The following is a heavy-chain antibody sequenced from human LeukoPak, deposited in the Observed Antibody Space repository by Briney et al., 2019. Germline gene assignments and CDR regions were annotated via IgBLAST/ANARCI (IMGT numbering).Heavy chain of an antibody. CDR2: ITPGGGT. J-gene: IGHJ4*02. Sequence: ASVKVSCKASGYTFTYYAMHWVRQAPGQGLQWMGWITPGGGTNDPQKFQGRVAITWDTSITTAYMDLSRLTSDDTAVYYCARDRYGDGFAHFDYWGQGALVTVSS. V-gene: IGHV1-2*02. CDR3: ARDRYGDGFAHFDY. D-gene: IGHD5-24*01. CDR1: GYTFTYYA.